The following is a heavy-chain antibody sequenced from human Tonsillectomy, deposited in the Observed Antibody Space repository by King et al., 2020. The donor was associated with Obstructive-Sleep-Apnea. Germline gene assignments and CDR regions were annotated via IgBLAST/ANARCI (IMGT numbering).Heavy chain of an antibody. D-gene: IGHD4-17*01. J-gene: IGHJ4*02. CDR1: GGSISSSDYY. Sequence: QLQESGPGLVKPSETLSLTCTVSGGSISSSDYYWGWIRQPPGKGLEWIGSIYYSWSTYYNPSLKSRVTISLDTSKNRFSLRLSSVTAADTAVYYCVREDYGDFECAYWGQGTLVTVSS. CDR2: IYYSWST. CDR3: VREDYGDFECAY. V-gene: IGHV4-39*07.